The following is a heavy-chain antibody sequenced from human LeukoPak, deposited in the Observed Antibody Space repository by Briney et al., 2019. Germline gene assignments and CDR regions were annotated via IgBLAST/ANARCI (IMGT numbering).Heavy chain of an antibody. V-gene: IGHV3-13*01. Sequence: GGSLRLSCAASGFTFIDYDMHWVRQVLGKGLEWVSTIGIRGDTHYSGSVKGRFTISRENAESSLYLQMNSLRAEDTAVYYCARGGIQVSGIDEFDYWGQGTLVTVSS. D-gene: IGHD6-19*01. CDR2: IGIRGDT. CDR1: GFTFIDYD. CDR3: ARGGIQVSGIDEFDY. J-gene: IGHJ4*02.